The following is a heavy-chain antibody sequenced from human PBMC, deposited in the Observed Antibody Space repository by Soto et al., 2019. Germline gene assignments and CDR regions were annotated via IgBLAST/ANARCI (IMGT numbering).Heavy chain of an antibody. D-gene: IGHD4-17*01. CDR1: GGSISSYY. J-gene: IGHJ4*02. Sequence: QVQLQESGPGLVKPSETLSLTCTVSGGSISSYYWSWIRQPPGRGLEWIGYIYYSGSTNYNPSLKSRVTISVDTSKNQFSLKRSSVTAADTAGYYGARRYGDYFDFWGQGTLVTVSS. V-gene: IGHV4-59*08. CDR3: ARRYGDYFDF. CDR2: IYYSGST.